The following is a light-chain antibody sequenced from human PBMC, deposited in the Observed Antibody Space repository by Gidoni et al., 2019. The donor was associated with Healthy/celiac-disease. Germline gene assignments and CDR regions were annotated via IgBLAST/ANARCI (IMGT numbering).Light chain of an antibody. CDR1: SSDVGGYNY. CDR2: DVS. CDR3: SSYTSSSTLGV. Sequence: QSALTQPASVSGSPGQSITISCTGTSSDVGGYNYVSWYPQHPGKAPKLMIYDVSNRPSWVSNRFSGSKSGNTASLTISGLQAEDEADYYCSSYTSSSTLGVFGGGTKLTVL. J-gene: IGLJ2*01. V-gene: IGLV2-14*01.